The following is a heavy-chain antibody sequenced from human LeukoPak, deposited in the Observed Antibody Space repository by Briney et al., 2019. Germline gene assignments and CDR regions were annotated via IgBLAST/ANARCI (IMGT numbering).Heavy chain of an antibody. J-gene: IGHJ4*02. CDR1: GFIFEDDT. CDR2: VNWHGTT. CDR3: AKDLTYESSGSVIDN. D-gene: IGHD3-22*01. V-gene: IGHV3-43*01. Sequence: GGSLRLSCAASGFIFEDDTMHWVRQVPGKTLEWVSLVNWHGTTYYADSLKGRFTISRDNSKNSLYLQMDSLRTEDTAFYYCAKDLTYESSGSVIDNWGLGTLVTVSS.